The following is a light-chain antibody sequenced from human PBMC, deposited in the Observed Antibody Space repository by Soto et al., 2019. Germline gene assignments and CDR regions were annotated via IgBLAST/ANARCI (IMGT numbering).Light chain of an antibody. CDR3: PVWDSSSDHYV. CDR1: NIGSKS. V-gene: IGLV3-21*02. J-gene: IGLJ1*01. Sequence: SYELTQPPSVSVAPGQTARITCGGNNIGSKSVHWYQQKPGQAPVLVVYDDSDRPSGIPERFSGSNSGNTATLTISRVEAVDEADYYCPVWDSSSDHYVFGTGTKVTVL. CDR2: DDS.